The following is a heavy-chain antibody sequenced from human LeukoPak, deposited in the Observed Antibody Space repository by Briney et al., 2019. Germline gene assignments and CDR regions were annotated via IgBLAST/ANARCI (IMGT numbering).Heavy chain of an antibody. CDR3: AELGITMIGGV. Sequence: PGGSLRLSCAAPGFTFSSYEMNWVRQAPGKGLEWVSYISSSGSTIYYADSVKGRFTISRDNAKSSLYLQMNSLRAEDTAVYYCAELGITMIGGVWGKGTTVTISS. D-gene: IGHD3-10*02. CDR1: GFTFSSYE. J-gene: IGHJ6*04. CDR2: ISSSGSTI. V-gene: IGHV3-48*03.